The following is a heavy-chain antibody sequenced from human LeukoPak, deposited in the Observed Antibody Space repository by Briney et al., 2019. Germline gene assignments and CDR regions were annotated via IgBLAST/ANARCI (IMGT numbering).Heavy chain of an antibody. CDR2: IYPADSNT. CDR1: GYSFTNYW. Sequence: GESLKISCKDSGYSFTNYWIGWVRQMPGKGLEWMGLIYPADSNTKYSPSFQGQVTISADKSITTAYLQWSSLKASDTAMYYCARGPSAVAGSYYWGQGTLVTVSS. CDR3: ARGPSAVAGSYY. J-gene: IGHJ4*02. V-gene: IGHV5-51*01. D-gene: IGHD6-19*01.